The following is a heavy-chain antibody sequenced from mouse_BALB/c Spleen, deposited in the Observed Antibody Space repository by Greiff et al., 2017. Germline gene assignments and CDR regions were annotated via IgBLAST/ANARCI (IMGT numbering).Heavy chain of an antibody. Sequence: EVQLQESGTVLARPGASVKMSCKASGYTFTSYWMHWVNQRPGQGLEWIGAIYPGNSDTSYNQKFKGKAKLTAVTSTSTAYMELSSLTNEDSAVYYCTRSYGNYVYYYAMDYWGQGTSVTVSS. D-gene: IGHD2-1*01. CDR2: IYPGNSDT. V-gene: IGHV1-5*01. CDR1: GYTFTSYW. CDR3: TRSYGNYVYYYAMDY. J-gene: IGHJ4*01.